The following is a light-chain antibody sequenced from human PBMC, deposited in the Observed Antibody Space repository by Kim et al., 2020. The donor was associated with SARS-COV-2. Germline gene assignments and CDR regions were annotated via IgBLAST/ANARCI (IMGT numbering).Light chain of an antibody. CDR2: YDS. Sequence: AQGKTARITFGGNNIGSKSGHWYQQKPGQAPVLVIYYDSDRPSGIPERFSGSNSGNTATLTISRVEAGDEADYYCQVWDSSSDHRVFGGGTQLTVL. J-gene: IGLJ3*02. CDR1: NIGSKS. V-gene: IGLV3-21*04. CDR3: QVWDSSSDHRV.